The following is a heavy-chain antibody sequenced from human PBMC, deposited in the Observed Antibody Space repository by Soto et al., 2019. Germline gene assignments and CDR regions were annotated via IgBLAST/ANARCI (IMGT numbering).Heavy chain of an antibody. J-gene: IGHJ1*01. D-gene: IGHD1-26*01. CDR2: MNPNSGNT. Sequence: GASVKVSCKASGYTFTSYDINWVRQATGQGLEWMGWMNPNSGNTGYAQKFQGRVTMTRNTSISTAYMELSSLRSEDTAVYYCACDGRSVAVPGLCRFWRQGSLVTVSA. CDR1: GYTFTSYD. CDR3: ACDGRSVAVPGLCRF. V-gene: IGHV1-8*01.